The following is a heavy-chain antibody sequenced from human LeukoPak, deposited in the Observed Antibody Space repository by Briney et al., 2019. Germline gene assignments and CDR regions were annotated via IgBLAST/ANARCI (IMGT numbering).Heavy chain of an antibody. D-gene: IGHD6-13*01. J-gene: IGHJ6*02. CDR1: GFTFTSYL. CDR3: AKGVVSGTLYYYGMDV. CDR2: ISGSGEST. V-gene: IGHV3-23*01. Sequence: GGSLRLSCAASGFTFTSYLMTWVRQAPEKGLEWVPSISGSGESTYSADSVKGRFIISRDNSKNSLYLQMNILTAEDTATYYCAKGVVSGTLYYYGMDVWGQGTTVIVSS.